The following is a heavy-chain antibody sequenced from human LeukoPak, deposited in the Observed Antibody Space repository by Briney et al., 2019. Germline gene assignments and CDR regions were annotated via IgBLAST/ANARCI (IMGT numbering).Heavy chain of an antibody. D-gene: IGHD4-11*01. V-gene: IGHV3-23*01. J-gene: IGHJ5*02. Sequence: PGGSLRLSCAASGFTFSSYAVSWVRQAPGKGLEWVSAISGSGGSTYYADSVKGRFTISRDNSKNTLYLQMNSLRAEDTAVYYCAKDGYSNYPVEWFDPWGQGTLVTVSS. CDR2: ISGSGGST. CDR3: AKDGYSNYPVEWFDP. CDR1: GFTFSSYA.